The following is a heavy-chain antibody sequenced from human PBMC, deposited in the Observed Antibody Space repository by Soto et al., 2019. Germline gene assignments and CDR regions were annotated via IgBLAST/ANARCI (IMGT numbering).Heavy chain of an antibody. CDR1: GFTFTSSA. J-gene: IGHJ6*02. V-gene: IGHV1-58*01. Sequence: SVKGSCKASGFTFTSSAVQWVRQARGQRLEWIGWIVVGSGNTNYAQKFQERVTITRDMSTSTAYMELSSLRSEDTAVYYCAADFYDILTGYPVPYYSGMDVWGHGTTVPVSS. D-gene: IGHD3-9*01. CDR3: AADFYDILTGYPVPYYSGMDV. CDR2: IVVGSGNT.